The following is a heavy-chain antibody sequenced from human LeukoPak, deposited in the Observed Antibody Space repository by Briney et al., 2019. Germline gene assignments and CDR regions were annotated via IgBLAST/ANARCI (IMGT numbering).Heavy chain of an antibody. J-gene: IGHJ4*02. CDR3: ARDAYGSGYLYDFDS. V-gene: IGHV3-66*01. D-gene: IGHD3-22*01. Sequence: GGSLRLSCAASGFTVATHYMDWVRQAPGKGLEWVSVLHSDGSTHYADSVKGRFIVSRDNSKNTLYLQMSSLRVEDTAVYYCARDAYGSGYLYDFDSWGQGTLVTVSS. CDR1: GFTVATHY. CDR2: LHSDGST.